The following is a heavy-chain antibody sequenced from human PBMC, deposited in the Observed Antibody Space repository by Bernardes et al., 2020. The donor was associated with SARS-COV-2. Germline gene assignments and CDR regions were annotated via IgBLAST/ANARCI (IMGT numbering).Heavy chain of an antibody. CDR2: ISYSGST. Sequence: AETLSLTCTVSGLAISSYYWSWIRQPPGKGREGIGYISYSGSTNYNPSLKSRGSISLDTSKNQFSLKLSSVTAADTAVYYCARLSLGGGSGYFDWSAPHAAFDIWGQGTMVTVSS. CDR3: ARLSLGGGSGYFDWSAPHAAFDI. CDR1: GLAISSYY. D-gene: IGHD3-9*01. V-gene: IGHV4-59*08. J-gene: IGHJ3*02.